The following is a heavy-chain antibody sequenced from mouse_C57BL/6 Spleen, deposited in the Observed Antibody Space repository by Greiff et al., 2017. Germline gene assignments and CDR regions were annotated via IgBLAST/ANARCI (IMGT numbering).Heavy chain of an antibody. CDR2: IDPSDSYT. J-gene: IGHJ1*03. V-gene: IGHV1-50*01. CDR3: ARRHGSTDWYFDV. D-gene: IGHD1-1*01. Sequence: QVQLQQPGAELVKPGASVKLSCKASGYTFTSYWMQWVKQRPGQGLEWIGEIDPSDSYTNYNQKFKGKATLTVDTSSSTAYMQLSSLTSEDSAVYYCARRHGSTDWYFDVWGTGTTVTVSS. CDR1: GYTFTSYW.